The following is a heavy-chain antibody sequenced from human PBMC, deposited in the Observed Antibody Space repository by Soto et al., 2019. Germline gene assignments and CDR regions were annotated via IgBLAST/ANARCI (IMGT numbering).Heavy chain of an antibody. J-gene: IGHJ6*02. CDR3: ARGLRRPRSSGMDV. D-gene: IGHD4-17*01. Sequence: QVQLQQWGAGLLKPSETLSLTCAVYGGSFSGYYWSWIRQPPGKGLEWIGEINHSGSTNYNPSLKSRVTISVDTSKNQFSLKLSSVTAADTAVYYCARGLRRPRSSGMDVWGQGTTVTVSS. CDR2: INHSGST. V-gene: IGHV4-34*01. CDR1: GGSFSGYY.